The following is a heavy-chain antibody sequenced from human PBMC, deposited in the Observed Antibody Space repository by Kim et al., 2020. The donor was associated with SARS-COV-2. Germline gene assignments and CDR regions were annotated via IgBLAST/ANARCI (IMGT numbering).Heavy chain of an antibody. J-gene: IGHJ3*02. CDR3: ARDGGIVVAKTDAFDI. V-gene: IGHV1-46*01. D-gene: IGHD6-19*01. CDR2: INPSGGST. Sequence: ASVKVSCKASGYTFTSYYMHWVRQAPGQGLEWMGIINPSGGSTSYAQKFQGRVTMTRDTSTSTVYMELSSLRSEDTAVYYCARDGGIVVAKTDAFDIWGQGTMVTVSS. CDR1: GYTFTSYY.